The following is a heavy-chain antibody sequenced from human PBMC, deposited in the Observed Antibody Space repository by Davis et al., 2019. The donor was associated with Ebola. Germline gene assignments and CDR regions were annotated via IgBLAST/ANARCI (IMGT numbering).Heavy chain of an antibody. CDR2: ISTSSSYI. D-gene: IGHD3-10*01. CDR1: GFTFSTYT. Sequence: PGGSLRLSCAASGFTFSTYTMNWVRQAPGKRLEWVSSISTSSSYIYYADSVKGRFTISRDNAKNSLYLQMNSLRAEDTAAYYCARDLVGFGESRLDCWGQGTLVTVSS. CDR3: ARDLVGFGESRLDC. J-gene: IGHJ4*02. V-gene: IGHV3-21*01.